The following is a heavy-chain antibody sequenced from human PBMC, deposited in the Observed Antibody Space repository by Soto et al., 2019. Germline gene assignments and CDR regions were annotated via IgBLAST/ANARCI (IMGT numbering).Heavy chain of an antibody. Sequence: GGSLRLSCAASGFTFSGSAMHWVRQASGKGLEWVGRIRSKANSYATAYAASVKGRFTIPRDDSKNTAYLQMNSLKTEDTAVYYCTSPGRGYDSDYWGQGTLVTVSS. CDR1: GFTFSGSA. CDR3: TSPGRGYDSDY. J-gene: IGHJ4*02. CDR2: IRSKANSYAT. V-gene: IGHV3-73*01. D-gene: IGHD5-12*01.